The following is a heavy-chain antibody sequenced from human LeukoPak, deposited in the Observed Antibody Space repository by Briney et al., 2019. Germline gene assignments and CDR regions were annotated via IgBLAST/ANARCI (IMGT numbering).Heavy chain of an antibody. CDR2: INQDASEK. J-gene: IGHJ1*01. V-gene: IGHV3-7*04. CDR1: GFTFSSYS. D-gene: IGHD6-19*01. Sequence: GGSLRLSCAASGFTFSSYSMNWVRQAPGKGLEWVANINQDASEKYYVDSVKGRFTISRDNTKNSLYLQMNSLRAEDTAVYSCARYSGAWPEYFLHWGQGTLVTVSS. CDR3: ARYSGAWPEYFLH.